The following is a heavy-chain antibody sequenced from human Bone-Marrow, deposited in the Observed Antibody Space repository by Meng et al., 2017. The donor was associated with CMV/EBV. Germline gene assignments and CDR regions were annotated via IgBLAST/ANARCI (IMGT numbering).Heavy chain of an antibody. CDR2: IIPIFGTA. V-gene: IGHV1-69*05. CDR1: GGTFSSYA. CDR3: ARAVAGTNYYYYGMDV. J-gene: IGHJ6*02. D-gene: IGHD1-1*01. Sequence: SVKVSCKASGGTFSSYAISWVRQAPGQGLEWMGGIIPIFGTANYAQKFQGRVTITTDESTSTAYMELSSLRSEDTAVYYCARAVAGTNYYYYGMDVWGQGTTVTVPS.